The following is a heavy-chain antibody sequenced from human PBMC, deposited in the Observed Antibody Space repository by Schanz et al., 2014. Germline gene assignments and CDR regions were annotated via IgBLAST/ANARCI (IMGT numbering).Heavy chain of an antibody. J-gene: IGHJ4*02. CDR3: ARPIYDLWSGSFDY. V-gene: IGHV3-30*04. CDR2: ISYDGSHK. CDR1: GFTFSNFA. D-gene: IGHD3-3*01. Sequence: VQLVESGGGVVQPGRSLRLSCAASGFTFSNFAIHWVRQAPGKGLEWVAVISYDGSHKDYADSVKGRFTISRDNSKNTLYLQMNSLRAEDTAVYYCARPIYDLWSGSFDYWGQGTLVTVSS.